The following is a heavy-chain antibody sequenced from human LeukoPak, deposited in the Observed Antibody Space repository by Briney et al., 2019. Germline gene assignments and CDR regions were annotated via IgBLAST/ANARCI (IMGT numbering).Heavy chain of an antibody. CDR1: GFTFSSYW. V-gene: IGHV3-74*01. Sequence: PGGSLRLXCAASGFTFSSYWMHWVRQAPGKELVWVSRINSDGSSTSYADSVKGRFTISRDNAKNTLYLQMNTLRAEDTAVYYCTSLGEPDIVLMVCPEDYWGQGTLVTVSS. CDR3: TSLGEPDIVLMVCPEDY. J-gene: IGHJ4*02. CDR2: INSDGSST. D-gene: IGHD2-8*01.